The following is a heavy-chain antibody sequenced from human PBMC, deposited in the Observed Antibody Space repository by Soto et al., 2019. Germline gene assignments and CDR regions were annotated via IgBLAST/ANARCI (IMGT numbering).Heavy chain of an antibody. V-gene: IGHV3-23*01. D-gene: IGHD5-12*01. Sequence: GGSLRLSCAASGFTFSSYAMSWVRQAPGKGLEWVSAISGSGGSTYYADSVKGRFTISRDNSKNTLYLQMNSLRAEDTAVYYCAKALFSGYDGSDYYYYYMDVWGKGTTVTVSS. CDR3: AKALFSGYDGSDYYYYYMDV. CDR2: ISGSGGST. J-gene: IGHJ6*03. CDR1: GFTFSSYA.